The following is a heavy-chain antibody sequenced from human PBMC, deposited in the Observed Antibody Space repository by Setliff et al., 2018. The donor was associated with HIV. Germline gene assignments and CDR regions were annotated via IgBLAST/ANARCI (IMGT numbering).Heavy chain of an antibody. J-gene: IGHJ6*02. D-gene: IGHD3-16*01. Sequence: KAGGSLRLSCAASGFIFSNYRMNWVRQAPGKGLEWVSSISSSSTYTFYADSVKGRFTISRENARNSLYLQMNSLRVGDTAVYYCAREIRTVYTGGHYYYGMDVWGQGTTVTVSS. CDR2: ISSSSTYT. V-gene: IGHV3-21*01. CDR3: AREIRTVYTGGHYYYGMDV. CDR1: GFIFSNYR.